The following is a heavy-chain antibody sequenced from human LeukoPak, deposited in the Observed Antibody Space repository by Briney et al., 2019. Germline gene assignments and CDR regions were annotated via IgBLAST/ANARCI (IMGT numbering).Heavy chain of an antibody. CDR3: ARGAYYYDSSGYYYFDY. D-gene: IGHD3-22*01. J-gene: IGHJ4*02. CDR1: GYTFTGYY. CDR2: IIPIFGTA. V-gene: IGHV1-69*13. Sequence: SVKVSCKASGYTFTGYYMHWVRQAPGEGLEWMGGIIPIFGTANYAQKFQGRATITADESTSTAYMELSSLRSEDTAVYYCARGAYYYDSSGYYYFDYWGQGTLVTVSS.